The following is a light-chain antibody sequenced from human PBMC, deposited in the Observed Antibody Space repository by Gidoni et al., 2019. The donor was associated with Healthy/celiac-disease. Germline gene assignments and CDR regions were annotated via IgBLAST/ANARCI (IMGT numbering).Light chain of an antibody. CDR1: QGISSY. V-gene: IGKV1-8*01. J-gene: IGKJ2*01. CDR3: QQYYSYPHYT. CDR2: AAS. Sequence: AIRMTQSPSSFSASTGDRVTITCRASQGISSYLAWYQQKPGKAPKLLIYAASTLQSGVPSRFSGSGSGTDFTLAISCLQSEDFATYYCQQYYSYPHYTFXXXTKLEIK.